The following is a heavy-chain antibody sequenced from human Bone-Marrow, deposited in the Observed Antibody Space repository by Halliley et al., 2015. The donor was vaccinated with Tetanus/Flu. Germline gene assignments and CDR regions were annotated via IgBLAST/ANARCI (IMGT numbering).Heavy chain of an antibody. CDR2: IYPGDSET. V-gene: IGHV5-51*01. Sequence: QLVQSEAEVRKPGESLRISCKASGYSFISDWIGWVRQKPGKGLDWMGVIYPGDSETRYSPSFQGQVTISADKSITTAYLQWTSLKASDTAIYFCARGGSGQYSAYFGSWGQGTLVTVSS. CDR1: GYSFISDW. D-gene: IGHD1-26*01. J-gene: IGHJ4*02. CDR3: ARGGSGQYSAYFGS.